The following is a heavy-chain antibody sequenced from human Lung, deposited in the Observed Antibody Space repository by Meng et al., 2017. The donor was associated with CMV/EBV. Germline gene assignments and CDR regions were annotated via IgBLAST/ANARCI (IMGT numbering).Heavy chain of an antibody. CDR2: IHHSGST. J-gene: IGHJ5*02. Sequence: SETXSLXXTVSGYSISSGYYWGWIRQSPEKEVEWIGSIHHSGSTYYNPSLKSRVTISMDAPNDQFSLNLNSVTAADTAVYYCARVHKILNWCDPWGRGILVXVSS. CDR3: ARVHKILNWCDP. V-gene: IGHV4-38-2*02. CDR1: GYSISSGYY.